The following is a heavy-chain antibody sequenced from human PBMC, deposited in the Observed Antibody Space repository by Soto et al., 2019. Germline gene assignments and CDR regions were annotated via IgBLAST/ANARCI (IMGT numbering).Heavy chain of an antibody. CDR2: INHSGST. Sequence: AESLSLTCAVYGGSFSAYYWSWIRQPPGKGPEWIGEINHSGSTDYNPSLETRVTISVDTSKKQFSLKLNSVTAADTAVYYCARHRTGTSRIFEENWFDPWGQGTLVTVSS. V-gene: IGHV4-34*01. J-gene: IGHJ5*02. CDR3: ARHRTGTSRIFEENWFDP. CDR1: GGSFSAYY. D-gene: IGHD3-3*01.